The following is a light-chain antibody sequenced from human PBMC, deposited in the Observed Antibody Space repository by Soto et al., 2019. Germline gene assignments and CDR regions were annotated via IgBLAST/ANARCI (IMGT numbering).Light chain of an antibody. V-gene: IGKV3-11*01. J-gene: IGKJ5*01. Sequence: EVVLTQSPVTLSLSPGERATLSCRASQSFRGLLAWYQQKPGQAPRLLIYDAYNRATGILPRFSGSGSGTDFTLTISSLQPEDVAAYYCQQLFDSPITFGQGTRLEIK. CDR2: DAY. CDR1: QSFRGL. CDR3: QQLFDSPIT.